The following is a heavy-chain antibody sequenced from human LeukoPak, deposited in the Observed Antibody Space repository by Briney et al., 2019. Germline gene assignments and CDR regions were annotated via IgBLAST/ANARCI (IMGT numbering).Heavy chain of an antibody. CDR3: ARALGSSLDY. CDR2: INSDGSTI. J-gene: IGHJ4*02. D-gene: IGHD1-26*01. CDR1: GFTFSSDW. Sequence: PGGSLRLSCAASGFTFSSDWMHWVRQAPGKGLVRVSRINSDGSTINYADSVKGRFTISRDNAKNTLYLQMNSLRAEDTAVYYCARALGSSLDYWGQGTLVPVSS. V-gene: IGHV3-74*01.